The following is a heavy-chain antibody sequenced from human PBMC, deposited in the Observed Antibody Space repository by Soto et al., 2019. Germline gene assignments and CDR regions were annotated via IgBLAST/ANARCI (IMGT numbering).Heavy chain of an antibody. V-gene: IGHV3-23*01. CDR3: AKDLEIAARGVDYYGMEV. Sequence: GRSLRLSCAASVFTFSSYAMSCVRQAPGKGLEWVSAISGSGGSTYYADSVKGRFTISRDNSKNTLYLQMNSLRAEDTAVYYCAKDLEIAARGVDYYGMEVWGQGTTVTVSS. CDR1: VFTFSSYA. J-gene: IGHJ6*02. D-gene: IGHD6-6*01. CDR2: ISGSGGST.